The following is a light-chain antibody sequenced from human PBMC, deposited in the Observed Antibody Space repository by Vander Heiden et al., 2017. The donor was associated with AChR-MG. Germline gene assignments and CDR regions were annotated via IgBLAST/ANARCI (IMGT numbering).Light chain of an antibody. V-gene: IGLV1-44*01. Sequence: QSVLTQPPPASGTAGQAVTISSSGSTSNSAGHGFNWYQQLTGTAPKLLIYRNNERPSGDPDRISGSKSGTSASRASSGLQAEDDSDYYCAAWDDSLNGVLFGGGTKLTVL. CDR3: AAWDDSLNGVL. CDR2: RNN. J-gene: IGLJ2*01. CDR1: TSNSAGHG.